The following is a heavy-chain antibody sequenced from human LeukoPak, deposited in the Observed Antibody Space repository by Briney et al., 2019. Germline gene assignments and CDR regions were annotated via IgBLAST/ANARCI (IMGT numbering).Heavy chain of an antibody. CDR3: ARGRSEEWLSPYKAYYFDY. D-gene: IGHD3-3*01. CDR1: GGSFGGYY. CDR2: INHSGST. J-gene: IGHJ4*02. V-gene: IGHV4-34*01. Sequence: SETLSLTCAVYGGSFGGYYWSWIRQPPGKGLEWIGEINHSGSTNYNPSLKSRVTISVDTSKNQFSLKLSSVTAADTAVYYCARGRSEEWLSPYKAYYFDYWGQGTLVTVSS.